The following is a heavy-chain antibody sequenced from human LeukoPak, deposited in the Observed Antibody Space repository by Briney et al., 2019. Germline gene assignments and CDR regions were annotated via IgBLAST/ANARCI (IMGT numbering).Heavy chain of an antibody. V-gene: IGHV3-30*02. D-gene: IGHD5-18*01. Sequence: GGSLRLSCAASGFTFSTYGMHWVRQAPGKGLEWVAFIRYDGSTKHYADSVKGRFTISRDNSKNTLYLQMNRLRAEDTAAYYCAKLQHAYSFVDPFDYWGQGTLVAVSS. CDR3: AKLQHAYSFVDPFDY. CDR1: GFTFSTYG. CDR2: IRYDGSTK. J-gene: IGHJ4*01.